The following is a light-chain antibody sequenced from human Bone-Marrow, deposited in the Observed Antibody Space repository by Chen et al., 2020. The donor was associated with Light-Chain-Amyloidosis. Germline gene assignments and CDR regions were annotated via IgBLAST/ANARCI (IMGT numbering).Light chain of an antibody. CDR1: DLPTKY. Sequence: SSELPQLPSLSVSPGQTARITCTGDDLPTKYAYWYQQKPGQAPVLVIHRDTERPSGISERFSAASSGTTATLTISGVQAEDEADYHCQSADSSGTYDVIFGGGTKLTVL. J-gene: IGLJ2*01. V-gene: IGLV3-25*03. CDR2: RDT. CDR3: QSADSSGTYDVI.